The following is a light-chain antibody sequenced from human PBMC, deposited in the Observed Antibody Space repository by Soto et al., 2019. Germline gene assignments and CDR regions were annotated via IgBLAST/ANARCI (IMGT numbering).Light chain of an antibody. J-gene: IGKJ4*01. CDR3: QQYNNGLT. V-gene: IGKV3-15*01. Sequence: EIVMTQSPATLSGSPGERATLSCRASQSVSSKLAWYQQKPGQAPRLLIYGASTRATGIPARFSGSGSGTEFTLTISSLQSEDFAVYYCQQYNNGLTFGGGTKVEIK. CDR1: QSVSSK. CDR2: GAS.